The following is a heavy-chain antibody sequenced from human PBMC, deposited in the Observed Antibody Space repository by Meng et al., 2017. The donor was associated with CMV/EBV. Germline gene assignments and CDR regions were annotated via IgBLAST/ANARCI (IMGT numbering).Heavy chain of an antibody. CDR3: AKIITMVRGGSDY. V-gene: IGHV3-23*01. Sequence: GESLKISCAASGFTFSSYAMSWVRQAPGKGLEWVSAISGSGGSTYYADSVKGRFTISRDNSKNTLYLQMNSLRAEDTAVYYCAKIITMVRGGSDYWGQGTLVTVSS. D-gene: IGHD3-10*01. J-gene: IGHJ4*02. CDR1: GFTFSSYA. CDR2: ISGSGGST.